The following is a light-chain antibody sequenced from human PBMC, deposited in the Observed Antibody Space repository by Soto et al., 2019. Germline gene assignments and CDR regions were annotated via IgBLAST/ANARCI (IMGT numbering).Light chain of an antibody. Sequence: QPVLTQPPSASASLGASVKLTCTLSSGHNSYAIAWHQQQPEKGPRHLMKLNSDGSHSKGDGIPDRFSGSSSGAERYLTISSLQSEDEADYYCQTWSTDIRVFGGGTKLTVL. CDR2: LNSDGSH. CDR1: SGHNSYA. J-gene: IGLJ3*02. V-gene: IGLV4-69*01. CDR3: QTWSTDIRV.